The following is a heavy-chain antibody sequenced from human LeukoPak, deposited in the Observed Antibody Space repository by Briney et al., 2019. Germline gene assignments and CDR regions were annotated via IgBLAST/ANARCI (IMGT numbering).Heavy chain of an antibody. CDR3: ARDQRYYGLGSSAYMDV. D-gene: IGHD3-10*01. J-gene: IGHJ6*03. V-gene: IGHV4-4*07. CDR1: GGSISSYY. Sequence: SETLSLTCTVSGGSISSYYWSWIRQPAGKGLEWIGRIYTSGSTNYNPSLKSRVTMSVDTSKNQFSLKLSSVTAADTAVYYCARDQRYYGLGSSAYMDVWGKGTTVTVSS. CDR2: IYTSGST.